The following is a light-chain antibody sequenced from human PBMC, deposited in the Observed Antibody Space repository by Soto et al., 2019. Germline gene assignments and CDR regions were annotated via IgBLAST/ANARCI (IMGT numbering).Light chain of an antibody. V-gene: IGKV3-15*01. J-gene: IGKJ4*01. Sequence: VRRRCQASLARAAREGVTLSFMASQSVFSSLAWYQHKPGQAPRLLIYGAATRATGIPARFSGSGSGTEFILTISSLQSEDFAVYYCQQFSKWLLTFGGGTKVDI. CDR3: QQFSKWLLT. CDR2: GAA. CDR1: QSVFSS.